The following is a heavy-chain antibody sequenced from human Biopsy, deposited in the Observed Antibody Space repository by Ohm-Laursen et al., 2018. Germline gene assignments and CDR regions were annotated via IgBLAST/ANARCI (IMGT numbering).Heavy chain of an antibody. Sequence: SLRLSCAASGFRFSDNYMSWMRQAPGKGLEWLSYISGTSADIAYADSVKGRFTISRDNAQNSLFLQMSSLRAEDTAIYHCVMTAGRGVGDSRGQGTLVTVSS. V-gene: IGHV3-11*01. CDR1: GFRFSDNY. J-gene: IGHJ4*02. CDR2: ISGTSADI. CDR3: VMTAGRGVGDS. D-gene: IGHD6-25*01.